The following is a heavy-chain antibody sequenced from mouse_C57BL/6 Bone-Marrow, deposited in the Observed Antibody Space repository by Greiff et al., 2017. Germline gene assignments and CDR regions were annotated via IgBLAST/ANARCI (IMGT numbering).Heavy chain of an antibody. D-gene: IGHD1-1*01. CDR2: IDPSDSYT. CDR3: ARVAGSSPYWYFDV. V-gene: IGHV1-59*01. J-gene: IGHJ1*03. Sequence: QVQLQQPGAELVRPGTSVKLSCKASGYTFTSYWMHWVKQRPGQGLEWIGVIDPSDSYTNYNQKFKGKATLTVDTSSSTAYMQLSSLTSEDSAVYYCARVAGSSPYWYFDVWGTGTTVTVSS. CDR1: GYTFTSYW.